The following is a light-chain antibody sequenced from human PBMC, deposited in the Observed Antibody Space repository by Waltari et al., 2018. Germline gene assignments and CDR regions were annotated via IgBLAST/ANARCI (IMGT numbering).Light chain of an antibody. CDR1: SSNVGGYHY. CDR3: SSYNNSNTLV. CDR2: DVR. V-gene: IGLV2-14*03. Sequence: QSALTQPASVSGSPGQSLPLPCPGTSSNVGGYHYISCYQQHPGKAPKLMIYDVRTRPSGVSDRFSGSTSGNSASLPISGLQAETEADFSCSSYNNSNTLVFGGGTNLTVL. J-gene: IGLJ2*01.